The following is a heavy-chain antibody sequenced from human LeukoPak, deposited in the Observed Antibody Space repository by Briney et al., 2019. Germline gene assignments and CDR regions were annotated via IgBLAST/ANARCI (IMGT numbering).Heavy chain of an antibody. CDR2: INRGGGI. Sequence: GGSLRLSCAASGFTVSSNYMSWVRQAAGKGLGWVSVINRGGGIFYADSVKGRFTISRDNSKNTLYFQMNRLRVDDTAVYYCARETWIDPWGQGTLVTVSS. CDR3: ARETWIDP. V-gene: IGHV3-53*01. CDR1: GFTVSSNY. J-gene: IGHJ5*02.